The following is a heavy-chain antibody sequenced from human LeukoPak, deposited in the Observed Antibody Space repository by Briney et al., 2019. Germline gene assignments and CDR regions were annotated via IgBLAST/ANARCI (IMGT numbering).Heavy chain of an antibody. V-gene: IGHV4-39*07. J-gene: IGHJ4*02. CDR1: GGSISSSSYY. Sequence: KASETLSLTCTVSGGSISSSSYYWGWIRQPPGKGLEWIGSIYYSGSTYYNPSLKSRVTISVDTSKNQFSLKLSSVTASDTAVYYCARDDSSGWEHPVQAHNYFDYWGQGTLVTVSS. CDR2: IYYSGST. D-gene: IGHD6-19*01. CDR3: ARDDSSGWEHPVQAHNYFDY.